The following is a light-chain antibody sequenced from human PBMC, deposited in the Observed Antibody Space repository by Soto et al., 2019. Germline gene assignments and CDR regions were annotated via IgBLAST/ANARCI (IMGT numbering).Light chain of an antibody. J-gene: IGKJ1*01. CDR3: QQYNRYSGT. Sequence: DLQMTQSPSTLSASVGDRVTITCRASQSIGNWLAWYQQKPGKAPKLLIYKASSLQSGVPSRFSGSGSGTEFTLTINSLQPDDFASYYCQQYNRYSGTFGQGTKV. CDR1: QSIGNW. CDR2: KAS. V-gene: IGKV1-5*03.